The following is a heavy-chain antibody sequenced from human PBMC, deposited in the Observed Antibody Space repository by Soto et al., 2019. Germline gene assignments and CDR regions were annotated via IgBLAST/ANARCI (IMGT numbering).Heavy chain of an antibody. CDR3: ARDGGSGMDV. D-gene: IGHD3-16*01. CDR1: GYTFSIYS. Sequence: ASVKVSCKASGYTFSIYSVHWVRQAPGQRLEWMGWSNAANGHTQYSQDLQGRVTITRDTSASTAYMELSSLRSEDMAVYYCARDGGSGMDVWGQGTTVTVSS. J-gene: IGHJ6*02. CDR2: SNAANGHT. V-gene: IGHV1-3*02.